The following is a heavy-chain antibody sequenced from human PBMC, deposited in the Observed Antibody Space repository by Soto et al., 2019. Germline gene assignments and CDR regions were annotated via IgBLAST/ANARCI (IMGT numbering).Heavy chain of an antibody. CDR2: IWYDGSIK. J-gene: IGHJ2*01. CDR1: GFTFNTYA. CDR3: ARGPPYSSSWYWYLDL. D-gene: IGHD6-13*01. V-gene: IGHV3-33*01. Sequence: QVQLVESGGGVVQPGRSLRLSCGTSGFTFNTYAMHWVRQAPGKGLEWVAVIWYDGSIKHYADSVKGRFTISRDNSENTLYLQVNSLRADDTAVYYCARGPPYSSSWYWYLDLWGRGTLVTVSS.